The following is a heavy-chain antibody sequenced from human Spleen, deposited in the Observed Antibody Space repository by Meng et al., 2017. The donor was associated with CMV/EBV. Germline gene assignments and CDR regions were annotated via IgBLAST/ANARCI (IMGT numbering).Heavy chain of an antibody. CDR3: ANSAVPAAISWFDP. V-gene: IGHV3-48*03. D-gene: IGHD2-2*02. J-gene: IGHJ5*02. Sequence: GGSLRLSCAASGFTFSSYEMNWVRQAPGKGLEWVSYISSSGSTIYYADSVKGRFTISRDNAKNSLFLQMNSLRAEDTAVYYCANSAVPAAISWFDPWGQGTLVTVSS. CDR2: ISSSGSTI. CDR1: GFTFSSYE.